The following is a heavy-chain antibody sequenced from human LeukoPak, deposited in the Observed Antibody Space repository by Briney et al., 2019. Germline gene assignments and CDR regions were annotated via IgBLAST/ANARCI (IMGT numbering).Heavy chain of an antibody. Sequence: NPGGSLRLSCAVSGFTFSNYAMNWIRQAPGKGLEWVSSIDVGSYTYYAGSVKGRFTISRDNAKNLLYLQMNSLRVEDTAVYYCASEGVVGPVAHFDYWGQGALVTVSS. CDR3: ASEGVVGPVAHFDY. V-gene: IGHV3-21*01. CDR2: IDVGSYT. J-gene: IGHJ4*02. D-gene: IGHD1-26*01. CDR1: GFTFSNYA.